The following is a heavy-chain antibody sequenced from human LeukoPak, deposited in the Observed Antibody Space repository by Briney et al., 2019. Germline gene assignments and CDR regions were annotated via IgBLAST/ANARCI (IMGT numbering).Heavy chain of an antibody. J-gene: IGHJ5*01. V-gene: IGHV3-30*02. CDR3: AKDRVAYCSGGSCYVPDS. CDR1: GFSFSNYG. CDR2: IRYDGSNE. D-gene: IGHD2-15*01. Sequence: PGGSLRLSCAASGFSFSNYGFHWVRQAPGKGLEWVAFIRYDGSNEYYADFVKGRFTISRDNSKNTLYLQMNSLRAEDTAVYYCAKDRVAYCSGGSCYVPDSWGQGTLVTVSS.